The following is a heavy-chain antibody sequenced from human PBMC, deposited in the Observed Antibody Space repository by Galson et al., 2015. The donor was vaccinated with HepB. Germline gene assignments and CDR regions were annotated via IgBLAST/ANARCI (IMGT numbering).Heavy chain of an antibody. J-gene: IGHJ4*02. D-gene: IGHD3-3*01. Sequence: SLRLSCAASGFSFRDSYMSWIRQAPGKGLEWFSYIGNTGSTIYYADSVKGRFTISRDNAKNSLYLQMNGLRIEDTAVYYCATSTDFWGTFHLDYWGQGILVTVSS. V-gene: IGHV3-11*01. CDR1: GFSFRDSY. CDR2: IGNTGSTI. CDR3: ATSTDFWGTFHLDY.